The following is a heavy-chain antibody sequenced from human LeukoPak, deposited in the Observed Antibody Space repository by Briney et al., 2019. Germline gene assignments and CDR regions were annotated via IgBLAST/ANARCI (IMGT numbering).Heavy chain of an antibody. CDR2: ISISSSTT. CDR1: GFTFSSYT. V-gene: IGHV3-48*02. Sequence: GGSLRLSCAASGFTFSSYTMNWVRQAPGKGLEWISYISISSSTTYYADSVKGRFAISRDNAKNSVYLQTNSLRDEDTAVYYCARGIDSSGWYFDYWGQGTLVTVSS. D-gene: IGHD6-25*01. J-gene: IGHJ4*02. CDR3: ARGIDSSGWYFDY.